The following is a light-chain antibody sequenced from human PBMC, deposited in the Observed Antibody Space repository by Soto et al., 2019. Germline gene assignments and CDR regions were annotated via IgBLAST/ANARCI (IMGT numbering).Light chain of an antibody. CDR1: SSDVGGYNY. Sequence: QSALTQPASVSGSPGQSITISCTGTSSDVGGYNYVSWYQQHPGKAPKLMIYDVSNRPSGVSNRFSGSKSGNTASLTISGLQAEDEADYYCGSYTSSIYVVFGGGTKLTVL. CDR3: GSYTSSIYVV. V-gene: IGLV2-14*01. CDR2: DVS. J-gene: IGLJ2*01.